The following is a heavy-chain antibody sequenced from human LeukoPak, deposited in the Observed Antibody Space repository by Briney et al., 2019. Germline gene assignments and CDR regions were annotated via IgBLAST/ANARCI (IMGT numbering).Heavy chain of an antibody. CDR3: SNYGSGTGPI. Sequence: GGSLRLSCAASGFIFSRYWMHWVRQAPGKGLVWVSHIDNDGGTTSYADSVKGRFTISRDNAKNTLYLQMNSLRAEDTAMYFCSNYGSGTGPIWGQGTMVTVSS. J-gene: IGHJ3*02. V-gene: IGHV3-74*01. CDR2: IDNDGGTT. CDR1: GFIFSRYW. D-gene: IGHD1-14*01.